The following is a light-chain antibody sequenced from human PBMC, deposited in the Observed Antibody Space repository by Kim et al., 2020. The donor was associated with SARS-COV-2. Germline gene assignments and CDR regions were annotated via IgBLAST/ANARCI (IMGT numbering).Light chain of an antibody. J-gene: IGLJ1*01. CDR3: CSYTGYYNYV. V-gene: IGLV2-11*01. Sequence: GQSVTSSCTGTSSDVGGYKFVSWYQQHPDKAPKLIIYDVTKRPSGVPDRFSGSKSGNTASLVISGLQAEDEADYYCCSYTGYYNYVFGSGTKVTVL. CDR2: DVT. CDR1: SSDVGGYKF.